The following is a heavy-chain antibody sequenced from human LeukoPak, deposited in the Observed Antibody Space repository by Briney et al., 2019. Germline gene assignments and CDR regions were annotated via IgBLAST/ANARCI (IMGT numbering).Heavy chain of an antibody. D-gene: IGHD4-17*01. CDR1: GYTFTDYY. CDR2: INPNSGGT. J-gene: IGHJ6*03. CDR3: ARGTTLTTLPYYYYYMDV. V-gene: IGHV1-2*02. Sequence: ASVKVSCEASGYTFTDYYLHWVRQAPGQGLEWMGWINPNSGGTNYAQKFQGRVTMTRDTSIGTAYMELSRLRSDDTALYYCARGTTLTTLPYYYYYMDVWGEGTTVTVSS.